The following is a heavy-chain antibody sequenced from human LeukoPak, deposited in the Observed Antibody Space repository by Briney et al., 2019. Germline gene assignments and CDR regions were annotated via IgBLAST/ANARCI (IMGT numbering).Heavy chain of an antibody. CDR1: GFTFSSYA. J-gene: IGHJ6*03. V-gene: IGHV3-23*01. CDR2: ISGSGGST. CDR3: AKVAATVVNYYYYMDV. Sequence: SGGSLRLSCAASGFTFSSYAMSWVRQAPGKGLEWVSAISGSGGSTYYADSVKGRFTISRDNSKNTLYLQVNSLRAEDTAVYYCAKVAATVVNYYYYMDVWGKGTTVTVSS. D-gene: IGHD2-15*01.